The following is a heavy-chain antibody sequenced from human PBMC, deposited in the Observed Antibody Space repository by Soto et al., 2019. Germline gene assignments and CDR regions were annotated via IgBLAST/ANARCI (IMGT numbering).Heavy chain of an antibody. J-gene: IGHJ4*02. D-gene: IGHD2-15*01. CDR3: VRTSLVVAAATREDY. Sequence: GGSLRLSCAASRFTFSSSWMHWVRQAPGKGLVWVSRVSGDGSSTNYADSVKGRFTISRDNAKNTLYLQMNSLRAEDTAVYYCVRTSLVVAAATREDYWRQGTLVTVSS. CDR1: RFTFSSSW. V-gene: IGHV3-74*01. CDR2: VSGDGSST.